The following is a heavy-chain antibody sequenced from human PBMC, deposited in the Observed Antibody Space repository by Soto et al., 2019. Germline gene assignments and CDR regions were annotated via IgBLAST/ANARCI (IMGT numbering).Heavy chain of an antibody. CDR2: LSGSGTST. CDR3: AKATTNGCSFNRFDS. J-gene: IGHJ4*02. D-gene: IGHD5-12*01. Sequence: EVQLLESGGGLVQPGGSLRLSCAASGFSFVNYAMNWVRQAPGKGLEWVAGLSGSGTSTYYADAVKGRFTISIDNSWDTLFLQMNSLTADDTGADYCAKATTNGCSFNRFDSWGQGSLVTVSS. V-gene: IGHV3-23*01. CDR1: GFSFVNYA.